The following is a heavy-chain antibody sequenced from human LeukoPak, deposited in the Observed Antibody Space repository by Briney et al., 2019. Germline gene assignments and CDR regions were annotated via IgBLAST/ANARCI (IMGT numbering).Heavy chain of an antibody. CDR1: GFTLSSYG. J-gene: IGHJ4*02. CDR3: AKGLSGGYFLVRGFDY. V-gene: IGHV3-33*06. CDR2: IWYDGSNK. Sequence: PGGSLRLSCAASGFTLSSYGMHWVRQAPGKGLEWVAVIWYDGSNKYYADSVKGRFTISRDNSKNTLYLQMNSLRAEDTAVYYCAKGLSGGYFLVRGFDYWGQGTLVTVSS. D-gene: IGHD3-22*01.